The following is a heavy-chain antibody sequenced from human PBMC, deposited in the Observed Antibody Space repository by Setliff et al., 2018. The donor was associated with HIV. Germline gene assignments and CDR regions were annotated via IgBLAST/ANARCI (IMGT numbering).Heavy chain of an antibody. V-gene: IGHV4-38-2*01. J-gene: IGHJ4*02. CDR3: AQLGMVDDFDY. D-gene: IGHD1-1*01. Sequence: PSETLSLTCSVAGYSLTRGYYWGWIRQPPGEGLEWIASSFHSGSTYSSASLKSRVTTSVDTSKNHFSLKLRSVTAADTAVYYCAQLGMVDDFDYWGQGTLVTVSS. CDR1: GYSLTRGYY. CDR2: SFHSGST.